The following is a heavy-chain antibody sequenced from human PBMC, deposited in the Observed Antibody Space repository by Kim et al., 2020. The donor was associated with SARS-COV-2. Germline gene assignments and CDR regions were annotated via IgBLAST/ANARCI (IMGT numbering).Heavy chain of an antibody. Sequence: AKNGGTSYAQKFQGRVTVTRDTSINTVYLELSRLTSDDTAVYYCSREDYWGQGTLVTVSS. J-gene: IGHJ4*02. CDR3: SREDY. CDR2: AKNGGT. V-gene: IGHV1-2*02.